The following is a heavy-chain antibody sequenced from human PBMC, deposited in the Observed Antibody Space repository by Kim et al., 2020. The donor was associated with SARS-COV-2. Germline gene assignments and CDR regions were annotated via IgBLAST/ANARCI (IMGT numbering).Heavy chain of an antibody. D-gene: IGHD3-10*01. CDR3: AKVLGEYGSGGLMLKGM. J-gene: IGHJ6*01. CDR1: GFTFRNYA. CDR2: IWYDGGNK. Sequence: GGSLRLSCVASGFTFRNYAMHWVRQAPGKGLEWVAIIWYDGGNKYYIDSVKGRFTIFRDNSKNTVYLQMNSLRADDTAVYYCAKVLGEYGSGGLMLKGM. V-gene: IGHV3-33*06.